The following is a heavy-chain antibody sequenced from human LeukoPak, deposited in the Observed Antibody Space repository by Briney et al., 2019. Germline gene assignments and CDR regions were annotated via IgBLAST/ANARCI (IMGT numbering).Heavy chain of an antibody. CDR3: TRSDSSSWENDY. Sequence: ASVKVSCKASGYTFIAYYMHWVRQAPGQGLEWMGWIANSGGTRYAQKFQGRVTMTRDTSISTAYMGVSGLTSDDTAVYYCTRSDSSSWENDYWGQGTLVTVSS. CDR2: IANSGGT. CDR1: GYTFIAYY. D-gene: IGHD6-13*01. J-gene: IGHJ4*02. V-gene: IGHV1-2*02.